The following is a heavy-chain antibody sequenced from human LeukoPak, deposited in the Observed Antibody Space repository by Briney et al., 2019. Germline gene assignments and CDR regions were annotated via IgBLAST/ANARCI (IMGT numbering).Heavy chain of an antibody. V-gene: IGHV3-15*01. J-gene: IGHJ4*02. Sequence: GGSLRLSCAASGFTVNNAWMTWIRQAPGKGLEWVGRIKSDTDGGTTDYAAPVKGRFTISRDDSRNTLYLQMNSLKTDDTAVYFCTTVRLPAHFDNWGQGTLATVSS. CDR3: TTVRLPAHFDN. CDR2: IKSDTDGGTT. CDR1: GFTVNNAW. D-gene: IGHD2-2*01.